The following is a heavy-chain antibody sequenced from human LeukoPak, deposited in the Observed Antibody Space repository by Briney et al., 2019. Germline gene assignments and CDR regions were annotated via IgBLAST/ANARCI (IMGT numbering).Heavy chain of an antibody. J-gene: IGHJ4*02. D-gene: IGHD6-13*01. V-gene: IGHV3-74*01. CDR3: ARAAAAAGTDY. CDR2: INSDGSST. Sequence: VSRINSDGSSTSYADSVKGRFTISRDNAKNTLYLQMNSLRAEDTAVYYCARAAAAAGTDYWGQGTLVTVSS.